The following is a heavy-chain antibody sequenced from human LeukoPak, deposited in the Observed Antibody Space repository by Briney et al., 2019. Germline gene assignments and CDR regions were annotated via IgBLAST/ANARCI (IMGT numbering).Heavy chain of an antibody. J-gene: IGHJ4*02. CDR3: ARVGGSVLLRRFFDY. V-gene: IGHV1-2*02. CDR1: GYTFTGYY. Sequence: ASVKVSCKASGYTFTGYYMHWVRQAPGQGLEWMGWINPNSGGTNYAQKFQGRVTMTRDTSISTAYMELSRLRSDDTAVYYCARVGGSVLLRRFFDYWGQGTLVTVSS. D-gene: IGHD3-10*01. CDR2: INPNSGGT.